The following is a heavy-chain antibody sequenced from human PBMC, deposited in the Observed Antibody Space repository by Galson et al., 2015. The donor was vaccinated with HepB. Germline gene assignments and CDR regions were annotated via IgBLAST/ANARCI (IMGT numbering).Heavy chain of an antibody. J-gene: IGHJ4*02. CDR3: AKDDDGYSSDY. CDR1: GFTFSSYA. CDR2: ISGRGGNT. V-gene: IGHV3-23*01. D-gene: IGHD5-18*01. Sequence: SLRLSCAASGFTFSSYAMSWVRQAPGKGLEWVSTISGRGGNTYYADSVKGRFTISRDNSKNTLYLQMNSLRAEDTAVYYCAKDDDGYSSDYWGQGTLVTVSS.